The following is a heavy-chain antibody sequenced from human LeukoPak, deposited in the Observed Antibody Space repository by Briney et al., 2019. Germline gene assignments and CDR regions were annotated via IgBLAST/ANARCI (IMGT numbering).Heavy chain of an antibody. V-gene: IGHV3-48*03. Sequence: PGGSLRLSCAASGFSFSSYEMTRVRQAPGKGLEWVSYISSRDSTIFYADSVKGRFTISRDNAKNSLYLQMNSLRAEDTAVYYCARHGRLDYWGQGTLVTVSS. CDR2: ISSRDSTI. J-gene: IGHJ4*02. D-gene: IGHD1-26*01. CDR1: GFSFSSYE. CDR3: ARHGRLDY.